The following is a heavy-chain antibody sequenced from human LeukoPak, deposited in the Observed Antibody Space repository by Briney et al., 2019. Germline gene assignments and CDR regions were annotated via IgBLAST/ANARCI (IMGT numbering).Heavy chain of an antibody. Sequence: PGRSLRLSCAASGFTFDDYAMHWVRQAPGKGLEWVSGISWNSGSIDYADSVKGRFTISRDNAKNSAYLQMNTLRVEDTAFYFCAKEAPVTGFDSWGQGTLVTVSS. CDR3: AKEAPVTGFDS. D-gene: IGHD4-17*01. J-gene: IGHJ4*02. CDR2: ISWNSGSI. CDR1: GFTFDDYA. V-gene: IGHV3-9*01.